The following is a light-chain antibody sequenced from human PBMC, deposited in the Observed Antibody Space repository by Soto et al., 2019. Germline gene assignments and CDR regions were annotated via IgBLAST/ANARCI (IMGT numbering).Light chain of an antibody. J-gene: IGKJ1*01. V-gene: IGKV3-15*01. CDR1: QSVSSS. CDR2: GAS. CDR3: QHYANWPRT. Sequence: EIVVTQCGATLSVSPGEGVTLSCRASQSVSSSLAWYQQKPGQSPRLLIYGASTRATGIPARFSGSGSGTDFTLTIRGLQSEDFAIYYCQHYANWPRTFGLGTKV.